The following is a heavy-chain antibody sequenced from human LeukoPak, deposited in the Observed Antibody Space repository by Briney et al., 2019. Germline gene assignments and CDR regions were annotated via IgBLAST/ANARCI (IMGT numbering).Heavy chain of an antibody. Sequence: PGGSLRLSCAASGFILSNYGMHWVRQAPGKGLERVAFIRYDGSNEYYADSVKGRFTISRDNSKNTMYLQMNSLRAEDTAVYYCAKDTNSGWSYFDYWGQGTLVTVSS. V-gene: IGHV3-30*02. CDR3: AKDTNSGWSYFDY. CDR2: IRYDGSNE. J-gene: IGHJ4*02. D-gene: IGHD6-19*01. CDR1: GFILSNYG.